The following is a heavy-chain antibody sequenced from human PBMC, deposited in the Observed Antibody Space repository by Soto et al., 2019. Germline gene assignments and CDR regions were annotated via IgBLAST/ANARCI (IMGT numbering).Heavy chain of an antibody. D-gene: IGHD1-26*01. CDR3: AGGRYGGSFDS. CDR2: MNPNSGNT. J-gene: IGHJ4*02. Sequence: QVQLVQSGAEVKKPGASVKVSCKASGYTFTSYDINWVRQATGQGLEWMGWMNPNSGNTGYAQKFRGGVTMTGKTSIGTAYRGRRSRDPEDTAVYYCAGGRYGGSFDSWGQGPLVTVS. CDR1: GYTFTSYD. V-gene: IGHV1-8*01.